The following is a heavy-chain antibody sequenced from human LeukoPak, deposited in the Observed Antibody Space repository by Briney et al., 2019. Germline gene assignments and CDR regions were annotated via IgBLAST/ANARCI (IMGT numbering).Heavy chain of an antibody. CDR2: IYYSGST. Sequence: PSETLSLTCTVSGGSISNYYWSWIRQPPGKGLEWIGYIYYSGSTNYNPSLKSRVTISVDTSKNQFSLKLSSVTAADTAVYYCARHDYGDSDFDYWGQGTLVTVSS. V-gene: IGHV4-59*01. CDR1: GGSISNYY. CDR3: ARHDYGDSDFDY. J-gene: IGHJ4*02. D-gene: IGHD4-17*01.